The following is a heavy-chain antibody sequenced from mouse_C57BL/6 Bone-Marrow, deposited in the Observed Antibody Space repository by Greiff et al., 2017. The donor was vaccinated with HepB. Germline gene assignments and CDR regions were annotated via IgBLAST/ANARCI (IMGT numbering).Heavy chain of an antibody. CDR1: GYTFTSYG. CDR2: IYPRSGNT. V-gene: IGHV1-81*01. Sequence: VKLMESGAELARPGASVKLSCKASGYTFTSYGISWVKQRTGQGLEWIGEIYPRSGNTYYNEKFKGKATLTADKSSSTAYMELRSLTSEDSAVYFCARDGYYVAYWGQGTLVTVSA. J-gene: IGHJ3*01. D-gene: IGHD2-3*01. CDR3: ARDGYYVAY.